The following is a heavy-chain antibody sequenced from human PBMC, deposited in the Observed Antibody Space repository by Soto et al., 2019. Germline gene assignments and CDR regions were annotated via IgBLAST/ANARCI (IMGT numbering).Heavy chain of an antibody. V-gene: IGHV3-30*04. J-gene: IGHJ4*02. CDR1: GFTFTSSA. CDR3: VRDLALMADY. D-gene: IGHD3-16*01. Sequence: SCKASGFTFTSSAVQWVRQAPGKGLQWVAQILYDGSKKHYADSVRGRFTITRDNSKNTVYPQMDSLRVDDTAMYYCVRDLALMADYWGQGTLVTVSS. CDR2: ILYDGSKK.